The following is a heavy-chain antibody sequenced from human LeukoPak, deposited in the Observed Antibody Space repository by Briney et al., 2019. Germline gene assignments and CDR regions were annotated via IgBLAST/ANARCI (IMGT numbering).Heavy chain of an antibody. CDR3: ARTYCSSTSCSRGWFDP. CDR2: IYSSGTA. V-gene: IGHV4-4*07. D-gene: IGHD2-2*01. J-gene: IGHJ5*02. Sequence: SETLSLTCTVSGGSISDKTWSWIRQPAGKGLEWIGRIYSSGTANYNPSLKSRVTMSVETSKNQFSLKLRSVTAADTAVYYCARTYCSSTSCSRGWFDPWGQGTLVTVSS. CDR1: GGSISDKT.